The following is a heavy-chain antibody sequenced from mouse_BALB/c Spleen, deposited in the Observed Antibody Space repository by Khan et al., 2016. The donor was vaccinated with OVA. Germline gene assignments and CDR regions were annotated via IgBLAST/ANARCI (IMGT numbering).Heavy chain of an antibody. J-gene: IGHJ4*01. CDR2: ISNTGST. CDR3: ASALGRYYAMDY. V-gene: IGHV3-2*02. CDR1: GYSITRDYA. D-gene: IGHD4-1*01. Sequence: EVQLQESGPGLVKPSQSLSLTCTVTGYSITRDYAWNWIRQFPGNKLEWMGYISNTGSTDYNPSLKSRISITRDTSKNQFFLQLNSVTTEDTATXYCASALGRYYAMDYWGQGTAVTVSS.